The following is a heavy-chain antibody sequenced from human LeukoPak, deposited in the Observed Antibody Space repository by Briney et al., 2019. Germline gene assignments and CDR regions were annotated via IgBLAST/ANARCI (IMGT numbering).Heavy chain of an antibody. Sequence: QPGRSLRLSCTASGFTFGDYAMSWVRQAPGKGLEWVGFIRSKAYGGATEYAASVKGRFTISRDDSKSIAYLQMNSLKTEDTAVYYCTRELAGIVPAAIQDAFDIWGQGTMVTVSS. D-gene: IGHD2-2*02. CDR1: GFTFGDYA. V-gene: IGHV3-49*04. CDR3: TRELAGIVPAAIQDAFDI. CDR2: IRSKAYGGAT. J-gene: IGHJ3*02.